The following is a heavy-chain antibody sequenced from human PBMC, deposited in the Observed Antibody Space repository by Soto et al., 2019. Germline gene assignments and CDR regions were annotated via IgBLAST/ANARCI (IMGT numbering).Heavy chain of an antibody. CDR1: GGAFSGYC. Sequence: SGTLCLTCAVYGGAFSGYCWGGIGQPPGKGLEWIGEIVHRGGTVYNPSLESRVTISGDSSNSQFSLKLTSVTAADTAVYYCARHGGYYFDYWGQGAPVTVSS. D-gene: IGHD3-16*01. J-gene: IGHJ4*02. V-gene: IGHV4-34*12. CDR2: IVHRGGT. CDR3: ARHGGYYFDY.